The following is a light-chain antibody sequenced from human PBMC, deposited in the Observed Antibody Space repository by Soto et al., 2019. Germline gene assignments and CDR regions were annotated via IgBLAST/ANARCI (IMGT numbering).Light chain of an antibody. J-gene: IGKJ2*01. V-gene: IGKV1-5*03. CDR1: QRISSW. CDR3: QHHDRYPHT. CDR2: KAS. Sequence: DIQMTQSPSTLSASVGDRVTITCRASQRISSWLAWYQQKPGKAPKLLIYKASSSQSGVPSRFSGSGSGTEFTLTISSLQPADFATYCCQHHDRYPHTFGQGTKLDI.